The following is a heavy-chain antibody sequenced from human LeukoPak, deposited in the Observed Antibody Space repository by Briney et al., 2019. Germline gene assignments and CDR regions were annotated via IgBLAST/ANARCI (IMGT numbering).Heavy chain of an antibody. CDR2: IKQDGSET. D-gene: IGHD3-3*01. CDR3: ARDFWGAYRVDFFDY. V-gene: IGHV3-7*01. Sequence: GGSLRLSCAASGFTFSNYWMSWVRRAPGKGLDWVANIKQDGSETYYVDSVRGRFTISRDNARNSRYLQMNSLRAEDTAVYYCARDFWGAYRVDFFDYWGQGTLVTVSS. CDR1: GFTFSNYW. J-gene: IGHJ4*02.